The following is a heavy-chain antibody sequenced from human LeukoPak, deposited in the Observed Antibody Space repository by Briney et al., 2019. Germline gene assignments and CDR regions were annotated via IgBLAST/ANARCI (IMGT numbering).Heavy chain of an antibody. Sequence: ASVKVSCKTSGGTFNSHGISLVQQAPGQGLEWMGGIIPIFQTATYAENFQDRLTIIADESTNTVYMELSSLRSDDTAVYYCARDYNYDSSASDDALDVWGQGTTVTVPS. V-gene: IGHV1-69*13. CDR1: GGTFNSHG. CDR2: IIPIFQTA. CDR3: ARDYNYDSSASDDALDV. J-gene: IGHJ3*01. D-gene: IGHD3-22*01.